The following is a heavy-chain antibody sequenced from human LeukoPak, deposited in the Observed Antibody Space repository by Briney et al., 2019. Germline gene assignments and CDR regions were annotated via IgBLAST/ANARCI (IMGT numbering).Heavy chain of an antibody. CDR3: ARVSTVRSVDYYYYGMDV. CDR1: GGTFSSYA. J-gene: IGHJ6*02. CDR2: IIPIFGTA. Sequence: ASVKVSCKASGGTFSSYAISWVRQAPGQGLERMGGIIPIFGTANYAQKFQGRVTITADESTSTAYMELSSLRSEDTAVYYCARVSTVRSVDYYYYGMDVWGQGTTVTVSS. V-gene: IGHV1-69*13. D-gene: IGHD3-9*01.